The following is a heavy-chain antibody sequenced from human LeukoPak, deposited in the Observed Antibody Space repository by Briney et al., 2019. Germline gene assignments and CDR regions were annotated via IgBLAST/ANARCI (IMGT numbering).Heavy chain of an antibody. CDR3: AKDSRASGGVVTNTDY. D-gene: IGHD2-15*01. J-gene: IGHJ4*02. V-gene: IGHV3-9*01. CDR2: ISYNGGSI. Sequence: PGGSLRLSCAASGFTFSSYAMHWVRQAPEKGLEWVSGISYNGGSIDYADSVRGRFTISRDNAKNSLYLQMNSLRAEDTAFYYCAKDSRASGGVVTNTDYWGQGILVTVSS. CDR1: GFTFSSYA.